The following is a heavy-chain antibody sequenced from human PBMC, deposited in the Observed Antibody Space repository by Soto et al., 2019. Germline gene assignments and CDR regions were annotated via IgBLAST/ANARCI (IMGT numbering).Heavy chain of an antibody. CDR1: GFTFEDYA. CDR2: INADGSDR. V-gene: IGHV3-43D*04. CDR3: AKGKFYFDSSPFDS. Sequence: GGSLRLSCSTSGFTFEDYAVHWVRQSSRKGLEWVSFINADGSDRYYADSVKGRFTISRDNTKGSFYLQMDRLRLEDTAIYYCAKGKFYFDSSPFDSWGQGTLVTVSS. D-gene: IGHD1-26*01. J-gene: IGHJ4*02.